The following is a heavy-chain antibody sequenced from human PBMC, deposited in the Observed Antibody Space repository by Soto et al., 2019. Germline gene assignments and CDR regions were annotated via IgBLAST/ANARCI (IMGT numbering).Heavy chain of an antibody. J-gene: IGHJ6*03. CDR1: GGSISSYY. Sequence: SETLSLTCTVSGGSISSYYWSWIRQPPGKGLEWIGYIYYSGSTNYNPSLKSRVTISVDTSKNQFSLKLSSVTAADTAVYYCARTYFDFWSGSHYYYMDVWGKGTTVTVSS. CDR3: ARTYFDFWSGSHYYYMDV. CDR2: IYYSGST. D-gene: IGHD3-3*01. V-gene: IGHV4-59*01.